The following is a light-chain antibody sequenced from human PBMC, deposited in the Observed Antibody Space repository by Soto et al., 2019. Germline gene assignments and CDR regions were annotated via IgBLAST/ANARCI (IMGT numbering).Light chain of an antibody. Sequence: QSVLTQPPSASGSPGQSVTFSCTGTSSDIGAYNYVSWYQQHPGKAPKLMIYEVSKRPSGVPDRFSGSKSGNTASLTVSGLQAEDEADYYCTSYAGSNNLVFGGGTKLTVL. V-gene: IGLV2-8*01. CDR3: TSYAGSNNLV. CDR2: EVS. J-gene: IGLJ2*01. CDR1: SSDIGAYNY.